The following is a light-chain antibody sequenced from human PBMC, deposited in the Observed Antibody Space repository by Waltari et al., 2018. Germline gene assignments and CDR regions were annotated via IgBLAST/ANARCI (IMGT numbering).Light chain of an antibody. J-gene: IGLJ2*01. CDR1: STDIGVSDY. Sequence: QSALTQPASVSGSPGQSITISCTGTSTDIGVSDYVPWYQHHPGKAPKVMIYDVTKRPSGVSNRFSGSKSGNTASLTISGLQAEDEADYYCCSYAGNNYVLFGGGTKLTVL. CDR2: DVT. CDR3: CSYAGNNYVL. V-gene: IGLV2-23*02.